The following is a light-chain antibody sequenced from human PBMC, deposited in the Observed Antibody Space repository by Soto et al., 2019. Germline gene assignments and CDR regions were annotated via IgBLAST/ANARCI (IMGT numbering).Light chain of an antibody. CDR3: QQYGTSPWT. J-gene: IGKJ1*01. CDR2: IAS. V-gene: IGKV3-20*01. CDR1: QSISSNY. Sequence: EIVLTQSPGTLSLFAGERATLSCRATQSISSNYLAWYQQKPGQAPRLLIYIASRRATGIPDRFSGNGSGTDFTLTISRLEPEDSALYYCQQYGTSPWTFGQGTKVEIK.